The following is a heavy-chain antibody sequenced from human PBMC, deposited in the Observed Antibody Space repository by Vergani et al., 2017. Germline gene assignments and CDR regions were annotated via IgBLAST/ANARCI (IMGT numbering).Heavy chain of an antibody. CDR3: AKDSGTSELRGVYWFDT. J-gene: IGHJ5*02. CDR2: IHSSGTT. D-gene: IGHD3-10*01. V-gene: IGHV4-61*02. Sequence: QVQLHESGPGLVKPSQTLSLTCTVSGGSITSGSFYWSWIRQPAGKGLEWIGRIHSSGTTYYNPSLKSRVTLSVDTSKNQLSLRMTSVTAADTAVYYCAKDSGTSELRGVYWFDTWGQGTLVSVSS. CDR1: GGSITSGSFY.